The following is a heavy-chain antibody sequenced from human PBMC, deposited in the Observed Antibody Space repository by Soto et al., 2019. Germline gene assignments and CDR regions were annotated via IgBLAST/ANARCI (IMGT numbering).Heavy chain of an antibody. CDR2: IDPSDSYT. D-gene: IGHD3-22*01. Sequence: PGESLKISCKGSGYSFTSYWISWVRQMPGKGLEWMGRIDPSDSYTNYSPSFQGHVTISATKSITTVFLQWSSLRASDTAMYYCARQIYDSDNGPNFQYYFDSWGQGTPVTVYS. CDR3: ARQIYDSDNGPNFQYYFDS. CDR1: GYSFTSYW. V-gene: IGHV5-10-1*01. J-gene: IGHJ4*02.